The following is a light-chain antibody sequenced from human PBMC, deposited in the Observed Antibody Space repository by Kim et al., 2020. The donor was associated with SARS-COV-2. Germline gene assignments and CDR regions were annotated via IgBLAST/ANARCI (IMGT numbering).Light chain of an antibody. CDR2: VAS. CDR1: QPISNY. CDR3: QQTYSTPPVT. J-gene: IGKJ5*01. V-gene: IGKV1-39*01. Sequence: SFGDRVTITCRASQPISNYLNWYQQKPGKAPNLLIFVASSLHTGVPSRFSGSGSGTDFTLTINNLQLEDFATYYCQQTYSTPPVTFGQGTRLEIK.